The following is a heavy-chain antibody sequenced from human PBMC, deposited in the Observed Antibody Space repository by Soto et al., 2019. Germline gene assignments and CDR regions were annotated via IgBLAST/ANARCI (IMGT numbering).Heavy chain of an antibody. V-gene: IGHV1-69*01. J-gene: IGHJ5*02. D-gene: IGHD2-2*01. CDR2: IIPIFGTA. Sequence: QVQLVQSGAEVKKPGSSVKVSCKASGGTFSSYAISWVRQAPGHGLEWMGGIIPIFGTANYAQKFQGRVTITADESTLTAYMELSSLRSEDTAVYYCERVVQIVVVPAAMRSWFDPWGQGTLVTVSS. CDR3: ERVVQIVVVPAAMRSWFDP. CDR1: GGTFSSYA.